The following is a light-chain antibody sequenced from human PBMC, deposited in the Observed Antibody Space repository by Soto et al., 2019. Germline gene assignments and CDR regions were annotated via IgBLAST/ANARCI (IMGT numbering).Light chain of an antibody. Sequence: DIVMTQTPISLSVTPGQPTSISCKSSQSLLHSDGKTYLSWYLQKPGQPPQLLISEVSNRFSGVPDRFSGSGSGTDFTLKISRVEADDVGVYYCMQCLGLPRTFGQGTKVEIK. CDR3: MQCLGLPRT. CDR2: EVS. J-gene: IGKJ1*01. CDR1: QSLLHSDGKTY. V-gene: IGKV2D-29*01.